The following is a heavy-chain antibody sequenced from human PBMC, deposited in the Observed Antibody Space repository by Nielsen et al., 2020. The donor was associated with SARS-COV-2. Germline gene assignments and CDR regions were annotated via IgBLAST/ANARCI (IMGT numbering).Heavy chain of an antibody. D-gene: IGHD2-2*01. CDR2: ISPYNGNT. Sequence: ASVKVSCNASGYTFAIYGISWVRQAPGQGLEWMGWISPYNGNTNYAQKLQGRVTMTTDTSTSTAYMELRSLRSDDTAVYYCARRNCSSTSCSNYYYYYGMDVRGQGTTVTVSS. J-gene: IGHJ6*01. CDR1: GYTFAIYG. CDR3: ARRNCSSTSCSNYYYYYGMDV. V-gene: IGHV1-18*01.